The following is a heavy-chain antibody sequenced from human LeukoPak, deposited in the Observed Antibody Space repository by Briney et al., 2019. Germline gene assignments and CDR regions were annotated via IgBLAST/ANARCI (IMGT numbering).Heavy chain of an antibody. V-gene: IGHV1-58*01. CDR1: GFTFTSSA. J-gene: IGHJ4*02. D-gene: IGHD6-19*01. Sequence: GASVKVSCKASGFTFTSSAVQWVRQARGQRLEWIGWIVVGSGNTNYAQKFQERVTITRDMSTSTAYMELSSLRSEDTAVYYCAAGKVGGRYSFYFDYWGQGTLVTVSS. CDR2: IVVGSGNT. CDR3: AAGKVGGRYSFYFDY.